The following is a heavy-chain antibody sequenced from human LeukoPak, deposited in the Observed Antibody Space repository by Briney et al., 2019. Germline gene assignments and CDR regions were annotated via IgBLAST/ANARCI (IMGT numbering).Heavy chain of an antibody. J-gene: IGHJ5*02. CDR2: IYFTGST. CDR1: GGSISSYY. D-gene: IGHD2-2*01. CDR3: ARLVVPAAFSP. Sequence: SETLSLTCTVSGGSISSYYWSWIRQPPGKGLEWIGYIYFTGSTNYNPSLKSRVTISVDTSKNQFSLKLSSVTAADTAVYYCARLVVPAAFSPWGQGTLVTVSS. V-gene: IGHV4-59*08.